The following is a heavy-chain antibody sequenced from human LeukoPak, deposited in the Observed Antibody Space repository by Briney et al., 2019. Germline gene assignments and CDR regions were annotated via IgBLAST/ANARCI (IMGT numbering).Heavy chain of an antibody. CDR3: ARAQDFSDSSGPNYLDF. CDR2: IYYSGST. Sequence: PSETLSLTCTVSGGSISSYYWSWIRQPPGKGLEWIGYIYYSGSTNYNPSLKSRVTISVDTSKNQFSLKLSSVTAADTAVYYCARAQDFSDSSGPNYLDFWGQGILVTVSS. CDR1: GGSISSYY. J-gene: IGHJ4*02. D-gene: IGHD3-22*01. V-gene: IGHV4-59*01.